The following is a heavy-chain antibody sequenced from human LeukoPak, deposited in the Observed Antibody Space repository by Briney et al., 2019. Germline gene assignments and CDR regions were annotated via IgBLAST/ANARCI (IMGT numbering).Heavy chain of an antibody. V-gene: IGHV3-20*04. Sequence: PGPSLRLSCAASGFTFDAYGISWGRQAPGKGLEWVSGINWNGGSTGHLDSVKCPFTISRDNAKDSLYLQMNSLRAEDTALYSCARDGRLFPLEAFDIWGQGTMVTVSS. CDR3: ARDGRLFPLEAFDI. CDR2: INWNGGST. CDR1: GFTFDAYG. J-gene: IGHJ3*02. D-gene: IGHD3-22*01.